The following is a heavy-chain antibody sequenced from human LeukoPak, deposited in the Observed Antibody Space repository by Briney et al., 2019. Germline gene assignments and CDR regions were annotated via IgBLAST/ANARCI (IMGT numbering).Heavy chain of an antibody. CDR3: AREGDYYYYYYYMDV. V-gene: IGHV3-74*01. CDR1: GFTFSSYW. D-gene: IGHD4-11*01. J-gene: IGHJ6*03. Sequence: GGSLRLSCAASGFTFSSYWMHWVRQAPGKGLVWVSRINSDGSSTSYADSVKGRFTISRDNAKNTLYLQMNSLRAEDTAVYYCAREGDYYYYYYYMDVWGKGTTVTVSS. CDR2: INSDGSST.